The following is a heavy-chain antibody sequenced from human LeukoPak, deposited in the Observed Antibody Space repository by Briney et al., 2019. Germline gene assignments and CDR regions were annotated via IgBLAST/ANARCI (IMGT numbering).Heavy chain of an antibody. D-gene: IGHD6-13*01. V-gene: IGHV3-23*01. CDR2: IGGSGNNI. Sequence: GGSLRLSCAASGFTFSDYAMSWVRQAPGKGLEWVSLIGGSGNNIYYADSVKGRFTISRDNSKNTLYLQMNSLRAEDTAVYYCARGSTSTWYDYWGQGILVTVSS. J-gene: IGHJ4*02. CDR1: GFTFSDYA. CDR3: ARGSTSTWYDY.